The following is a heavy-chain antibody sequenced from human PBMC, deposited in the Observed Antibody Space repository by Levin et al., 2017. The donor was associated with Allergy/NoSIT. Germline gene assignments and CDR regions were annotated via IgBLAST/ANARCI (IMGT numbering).Heavy chain of an antibody. J-gene: IGHJ4*02. D-gene: IGHD3-22*01. Sequence: LSLTCAASGFTFSSYSMNWVRQAPGKGLEWVSYISSSSSTIYYADSVKGRFTISRDNAKNSLYLQMNSLRDEDTAVYYCARDYYDSSGYYFGSYWGQGTLVTVSS. V-gene: IGHV3-48*02. CDR1: GFTFSSYS. CDR3: ARDYYDSSGYYFGSY. CDR2: ISSSSSTI.